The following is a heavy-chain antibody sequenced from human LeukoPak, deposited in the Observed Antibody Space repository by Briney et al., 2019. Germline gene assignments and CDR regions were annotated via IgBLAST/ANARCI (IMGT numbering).Heavy chain of an antibody. V-gene: IGHV4-59*01. J-gene: IGHJ5*02. CDR3: ARSAHRYSSNNWFDP. Sequence: SETLSLTCTVSGGSISSYYWSWIRQPPGKGLEWIGYIYNSGSTNHNPSLRSRVTISVDTPKNQFSLKLSSVTAADTAVYYCARSAHRYSSNNWFDPWGQGTLVTVSS. D-gene: IGHD6-19*01. CDR1: GGSISSYY. CDR2: IYNSGST.